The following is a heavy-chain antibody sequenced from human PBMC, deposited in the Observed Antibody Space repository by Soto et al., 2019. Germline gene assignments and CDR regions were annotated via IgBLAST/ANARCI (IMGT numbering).Heavy chain of an antibody. V-gene: IGHV3-64D*06. D-gene: IGHD1-26*01. Sequence: ATHSVRQAPGKGLEYVASISSEGASTYYADSVKGRFIISRDNSKNTLYLQMSSLRAEDTAVYTCVKDGAVAHWCHGTLVTVSS. CDR2: ISSEGAST. CDR1: A. J-gene: IGHJ4*01. CDR3: VKDGAVAH.